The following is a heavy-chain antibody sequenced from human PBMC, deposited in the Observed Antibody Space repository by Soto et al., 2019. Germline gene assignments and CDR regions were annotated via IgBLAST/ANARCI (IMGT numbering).Heavy chain of an antibody. Sequence: EVQLVESGGGLVQPGRSLRLSCAASGFPFDDYAMHWVRQAPGKGLEWVSGISWNSGSIGYSDSVKGRFTIARDNAKNALYLQMNSLRAEDTALYYCAKVAVADPYYFDYWGQGTLVTVSS. D-gene: IGHD6-19*01. V-gene: IGHV3-9*01. CDR2: ISWNSGSI. CDR1: GFPFDDYA. CDR3: AKVAVADPYYFDY. J-gene: IGHJ4*02.